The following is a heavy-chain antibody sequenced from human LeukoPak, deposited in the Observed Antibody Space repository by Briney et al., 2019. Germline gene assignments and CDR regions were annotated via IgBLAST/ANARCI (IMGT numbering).Heavy chain of an antibody. CDR2: IYTTGRA. CDR3: ARHGYTASHFFLDY. J-gene: IGHJ4*02. CDR1: TGSINSYY. Sequence: SETLSLTCTVSTGSINSYYWGWFRHPAGRGLEWIGRIYTTGRADYDPSLQSRVAMSIDTSQKQFSLILRSVTAADTATYFCARHGYTASHFFLDYWSQGTPVTVSS. D-gene: IGHD5-18*01. V-gene: IGHV4-4*07.